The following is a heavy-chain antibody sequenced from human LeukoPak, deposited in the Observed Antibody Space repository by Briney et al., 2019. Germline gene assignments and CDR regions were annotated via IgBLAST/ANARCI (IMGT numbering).Heavy chain of an antibody. Sequence: GESLKISCKGSGYSFTSYWIAWVRQMPGKGLEWMGIMYAGDSNTRYSPSLQGHVTISADKSIGTAYLQWSSLKASDTAMYYCARGDILNWFDPWGQGTLVTVSS. V-gene: IGHV5-51*01. J-gene: IGHJ5*02. D-gene: IGHD2-15*01. CDR1: GYSFTSYW. CDR2: MYAGDSNT. CDR3: ARGDILNWFDP.